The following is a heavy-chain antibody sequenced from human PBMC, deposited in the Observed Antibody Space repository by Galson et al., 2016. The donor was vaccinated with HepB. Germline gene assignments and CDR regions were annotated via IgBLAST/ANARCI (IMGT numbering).Heavy chain of an antibody. J-gene: IGHJ6*02. Sequence: SLRLSCAASGFTFRKYALSWVRRAPGEGLEWVSAISGSGRRTHYADSVKGRFTISRDNSKNTLYLQMNSLRAEDTAVYYCAKVYSTMSDHYGVDFWGQGTTVTVS. CDR2: ISGSGRRT. CDR1: GFTFRKYA. D-gene: IGHD2-8*01. V-gene: IGHV3-23*01. CDR3: AKVYSTMSDHYGVDF.